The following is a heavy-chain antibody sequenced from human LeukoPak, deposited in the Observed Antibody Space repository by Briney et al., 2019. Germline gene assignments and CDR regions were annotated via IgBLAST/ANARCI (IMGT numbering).Heavy chain of an antibody. J-gene: IGHJ3*02. V-gene: IGHV3-30*02. Sequence: GGSLRLSCAASGFTFSSYAMHWVRQAPGKGLQWVAFIQFDGSHKYYADSLKGRFTIARDNSKSILYLQMNRVRDEDTALYYCAKGLRGATSYAFDIWGQGTMVTVSS. D-gene: IGHD1-26*01. CDR1: GFTFSSYA. CDR3: AKGLRGATSYAFDI. CDR2: IQFDGSHK.